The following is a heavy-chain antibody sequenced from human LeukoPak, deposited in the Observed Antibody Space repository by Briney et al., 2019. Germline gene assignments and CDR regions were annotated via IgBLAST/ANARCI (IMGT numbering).Heavy chain of an antibody. D-gene: IGHD3-22*01. CDR2: VYHTGST. Sequence: SETLSLTRTVSGGSIRSHYWTWIRQSPGKGLEWIGYVYHTGSTNYNPSLRSRVLISVDPSKNQFSLKLTSVTAADTAVYYCARISPDRYYYDRSGYYFDYWGQGTLVTVSS. J-gene: IGHJ4*02. V-gene: IGHV4-4*09. CDR3: ARISPDRYYYDRSGYYFDY. CDR1: GGSIRSHY.